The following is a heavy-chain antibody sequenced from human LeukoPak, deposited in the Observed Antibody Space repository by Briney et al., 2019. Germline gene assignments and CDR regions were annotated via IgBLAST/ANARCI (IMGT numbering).Heavy chain of an antibody. D-gene: IGHD4/OR15-4a*01. V-gene: IGHV1-69*13. CDR2: IIPIFGTA. Sequence: VASVKVSCKASGGTFSSYAISWVRQAPGQGLEWMGGIIPIFGTANYAQKFQGRVTITADESTSTAYMELSSLRSEDTAVYYCARDGALTTTFDYWGQGTLVTVSS. CDR1: GGTFSSYA. CDR3: ARDGALTTTFDY. J-gene: IGHJ4*02.